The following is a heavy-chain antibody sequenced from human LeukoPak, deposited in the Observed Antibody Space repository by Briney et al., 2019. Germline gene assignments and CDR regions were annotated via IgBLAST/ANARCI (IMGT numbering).Heavy chain of an antibody. CDR1: GFTFSSYG. Sequence: PRGSLTLSCAASGFTFSSYGMHWVRQAPGKGLEWVAVMWFDGSNIYYADSVKGRFTISRDNSKNTLYLQMNSLRAEDTAVYYCARDYSSSWLHFFDYWGQGTLVTVSS. CDR2: MWFDGSNI. D-gene: IGHD6-6*01. CDR3: ARDYSSSWLHFFDY. J-gene: IGHJ4*02. V-gene: IGHV3-33*01.